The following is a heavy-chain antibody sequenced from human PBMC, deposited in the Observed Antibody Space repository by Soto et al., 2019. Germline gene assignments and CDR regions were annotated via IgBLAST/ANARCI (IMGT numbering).Heavy chain of an antibody. CDR3: AKDFGGDYDFWSGYYPHYYYYGMDV. V-gene: IGHV3-23*01. CDR2: ISGSGGST. D-gene: IGHD3-3*01. CDR1: GFTFSSYA. J-gene: IGHJ6*02. Sequence: GGSLRLSCAASGFTFSSYAMSWVRQAPGEGLEWVSAISGSGGSTYYADSVKGRFTISGDNSKNTLYLQMNSLRAEDTAVYYCAKDFGGDYDFWSGYYPHYYYYGMDVWGQGTTVTVSS.